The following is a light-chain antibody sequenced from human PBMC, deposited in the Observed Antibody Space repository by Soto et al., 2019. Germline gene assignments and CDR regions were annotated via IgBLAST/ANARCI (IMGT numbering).Light chain of an antibody. V-gene: IGKV1-5*01. CDR2: DAS. CDR1: QSISSW. J-gene: IGKJ1*01. CDR3: QQYNSYWT. Sequence: DIQMTQSPSTLSASVGDRVTITCRASQSISSWLAWYQQKPGKAPKLLIYDASSLESGVPSRFSGSGSGTEFTLTISSLQPDDFSTYYCQQYNSYWTFGRWTKVEIK.